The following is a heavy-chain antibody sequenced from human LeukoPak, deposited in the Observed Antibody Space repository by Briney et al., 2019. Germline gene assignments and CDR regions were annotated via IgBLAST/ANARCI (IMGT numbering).Heavy chain of an antibody. CDR2: IYHSGST. CDR3: ATAADVITFDY. CDR1: GGSISSYY. Sequence: SETLSLTCTVSGGSISSYYWSWIRQPPGKGLEWIGSIYHSGSTYYNPSLKSRVTISVDTSKNQFSLKLSSVTAADTAVYYCATAADVITFDYWGQGTLVTVSS. V-gene: IGHV4-59*04. J-gene: IGHJ4*02. D-gene: IGHD6-13*01.